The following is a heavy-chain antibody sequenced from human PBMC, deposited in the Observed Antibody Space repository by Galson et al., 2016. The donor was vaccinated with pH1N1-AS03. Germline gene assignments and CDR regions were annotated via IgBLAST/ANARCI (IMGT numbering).Heavy chain of an antibody. V-gene: IGHV3-23*01. CDR2: IIGAGGVP. CDR1: GFTFSSYA. J-gene: IGHJ4*02. D-gene: IGHD3-10*01. Sequence: SLRLSCAASGFTFSSYAMSWVRQAPGKGLEWVASIIGAGGVPYYAGSVKGRFAVSRDPSENTVYLQLDRLRAEDTAVYYCAKDKEAAADRRGYFFDDWGQGTLVTVSS. CDR3: AKDKEAAADRRGYFFDD.